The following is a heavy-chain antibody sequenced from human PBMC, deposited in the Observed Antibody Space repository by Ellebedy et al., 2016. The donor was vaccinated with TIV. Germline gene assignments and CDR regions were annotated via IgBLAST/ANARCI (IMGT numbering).Heavy chain of an antibody. Sequence: GESLKISCAASGFTFSSDSMNWVRQAPGKGLEWVSYISSSSSTIYYADSVKGRFTISRDNAKNSLYLQMNSLRDEDTAVYYCAREMRRGWGGMDVWGQGTTVTVSS. CDR3: AREMRRGWGGMDV. J-gene: IGHJ6*02. D-gene: IGHD3-10*01. CDR2: ISSSSSTI. V-gene: IGHV3-48*02. CDR1: GFTFSSDS.